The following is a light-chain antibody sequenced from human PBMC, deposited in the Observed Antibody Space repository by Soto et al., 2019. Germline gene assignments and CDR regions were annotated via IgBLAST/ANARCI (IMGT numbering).Light chain of an antibody. V-gene: IGKV1-39*01. J-gene: IGKJ3*01. Sequence: IQMTQSPSSLSASVGDRVTITCRASQSISSYLNWYQQKPGKAPKLLIYAASSLQSGVPSRFSGSGSGTDFTLPISSLQPEDFATYYCQQSFTFGPGTKVDIK. CDR1: QSISSY. CDR2: AAS. CDR3: QQSFT.